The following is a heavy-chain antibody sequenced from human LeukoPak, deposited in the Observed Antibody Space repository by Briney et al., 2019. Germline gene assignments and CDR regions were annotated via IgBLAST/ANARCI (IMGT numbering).Heavy chain of an antibody. Sequence: GESLKISCAASGFSFSTYSMSWVRQAPGKGLEWISYISRNSRTIVYADSVKGRFTISRDNAKNSVFLQMNSLRDEDTALYYCARETHFEYWGQGTLVIVSS. V-gene: IGHV3-48*02. J-gene: IGHJ4*02. CDR2: ISRNSRTI. CDR1: GFSFSTYS. CDR3: ARETHFEY.